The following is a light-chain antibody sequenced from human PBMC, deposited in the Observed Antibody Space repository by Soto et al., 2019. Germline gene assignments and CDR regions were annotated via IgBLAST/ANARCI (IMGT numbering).Light chain of an antibody. CDR1: GATSD. CDR2: GNN. CDR3: QSFDSSLSALYV. V-gene: IGLV1-40*01. J-gene: IGLJ1*01. Sequence: QSVLTQSPSVSGAPGQRVTISCIGATSDVHWYQHLPGTAPKLLIYGNNNRPSGVPDRFSGSKSGTSASLAITGLQAEDEADYYCQSFDSSLSALYVFGTGTKVTVL.